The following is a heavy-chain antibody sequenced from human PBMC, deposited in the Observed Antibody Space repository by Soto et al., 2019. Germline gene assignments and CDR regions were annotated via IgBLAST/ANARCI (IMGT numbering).Heavy chain of an antibody. Sequence: TLSLTCTVSGGSISSYYWSWIRQPAGKGLDWIGRIYTSGSTNYNPSLKSRVTMSVDTSKNQFSLKLSSVTAADTAVYYCAREIKLGVDFWSGYRNWFDPWGQGTLVTVSS. V-gene: IGHV4-4*07. CDR2: IYTSGST. D-gene: IGHD3-3*01. CDR1: GGSISSYY. J-gene: IGHJ5*02. CDR3: AREIKLGVDFWSGYRNWFDP.